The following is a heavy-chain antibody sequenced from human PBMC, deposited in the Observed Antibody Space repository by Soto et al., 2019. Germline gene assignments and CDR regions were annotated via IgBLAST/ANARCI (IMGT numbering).Heavy chain of an antibody. CDR1: GYTFTSYG. CDR3: ARDRFSAIFGVNYYYGMDV. D-gene: IGHD3-3*01. Sequence: GASVKVSCKASGYTFTSYGISWVRQAPGQGLEWMGWISAYNGNTNYAQKLQGRVTMTTDTSTSTAYMELRSLRSDDTAVYYCARDRFSAIFGVNYYYGMDVWGQGTTVTVS. V-gene: IGHV1-18*01. J-gene: IGHJ6*02. CDR2: ISAYNGNT.